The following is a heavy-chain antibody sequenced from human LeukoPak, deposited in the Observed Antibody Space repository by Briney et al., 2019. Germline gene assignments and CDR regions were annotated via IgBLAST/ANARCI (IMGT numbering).Heavy chain of an antibody. V-gene: IGHV3-23*01. CDR2: ISGSGGST. J-gene: IGHJ4*02. CDR3: AKESPLSYYYGSGSYLTE. CDR1: GFTFSSYA. D-gene: IGHD3-10*01. Sequence: GGSLRLSCAASGFTFSSYAMSWVRQAPGKGLEWVSAISGSGGSTYYADSVKGRFTISRDNSKNTLYLQMNSLRTEDTAVYYCAKESPLSYYYGSGSYLTEWGQGTLVTVSS.